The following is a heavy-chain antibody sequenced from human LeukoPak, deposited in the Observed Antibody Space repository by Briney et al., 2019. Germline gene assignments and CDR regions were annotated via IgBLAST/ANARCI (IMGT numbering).Heavy chain of an antibody. CDR1: GFTFSSYA. J-gene: IGHJ4*02. CDR2: IKQDGSEK. V-gene: IGHV3-7*01. CDR3: ARPLYYDFWSGYSV. D-gene: IGHD3-3*01. Sequence: GGSLRLSCAASGFTFSSYAMSWVRQAPGKGLEWVANIKQDGSEKYYVDSVKGRFTISRDNAKNSLYLQMNSLRAEDTAVYYCARPLYYDFWSGYSVWGQGTLVTVSS.